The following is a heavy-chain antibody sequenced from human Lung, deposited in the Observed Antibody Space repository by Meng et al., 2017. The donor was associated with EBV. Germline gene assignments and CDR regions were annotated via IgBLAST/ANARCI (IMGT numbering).Heavy chain of an antibody. CDR1: VGPISSYY. CDR3: ARDPGLGYSGYDGILGY. D-gene: IGHD5-12*01. Sequence: GQLQESVPGLVTPSETLSVTGTVSVGPISSYYWRCIRQPAGKGLEWIGRIYTSGSTNYNPSLKSRVTMSVDTSKNQFSLKLSSVTAADTAVYYCARDPGLGYSGYDGILGYWGQGTLVTVSS. CDR2: IYTSGST. V-gene: IGHV4-4*07. J-gene: IGHJ4*02.